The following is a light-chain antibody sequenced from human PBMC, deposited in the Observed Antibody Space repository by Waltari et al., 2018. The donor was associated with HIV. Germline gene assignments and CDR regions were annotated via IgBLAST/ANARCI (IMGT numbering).Light chain of an antibody. Sequence: QSVLTQPPSASGTPEQRVTISCSGSTSNIGRNTVSSFQQFPGTAPKVLIYGKNQRPSGVPDRFSGSKSGTSASLAISGLQSEDEADYYCASWDDSLNGPVFGGGTKLTVV. V-gene: IGLV1-44*01. CDR3: ASWDDSLNGPV. CDR1: TSNIGRNT. CDR2: GKN. J-gene: IGLJ2*01.